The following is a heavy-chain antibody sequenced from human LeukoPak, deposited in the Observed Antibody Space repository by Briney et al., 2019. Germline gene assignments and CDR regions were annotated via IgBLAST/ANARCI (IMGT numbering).Heavy chain of an antibody. Sequence: SETLSLTCAVYGGSFSGYYWSWIRQPPGKGLEWIGEINHSGSTNYNPSLKSRVTISVDTSKNQFYLKLSSVTAADTAVYYCARGPMDTAGLGYWGQGTLVTVSS. V-gene: IGHV4-34*01. CDR3: ARGPMDTAGLGY. D-gene: IGHD5-18*01. J-gene: IGHJ4*02. CDR2: INHSGST. CDR1: GGSFSGYY.